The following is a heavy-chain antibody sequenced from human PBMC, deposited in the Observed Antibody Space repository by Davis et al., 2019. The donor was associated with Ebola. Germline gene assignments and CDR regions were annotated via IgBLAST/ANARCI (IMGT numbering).Heavy chain of an antibody. V-gene: IGHV4-30-2*01. CDR2: IYDSGST. Sequence: PSETLSLTCAVSGGSISSGGYSWSCFRQPPGKGLEWIGYIYDSGSTYYNPSLKSRVTISVDRSKNQFSLKLSSVTAADTAMYYCARQLQPGRWFDPWGQGTLVTVSS. CDR3: ARQLQPGRWFDP. CDR1: GGSISSGGYS. D-gene: IGHD1-1*01. J-gene: IGHJ5*02.